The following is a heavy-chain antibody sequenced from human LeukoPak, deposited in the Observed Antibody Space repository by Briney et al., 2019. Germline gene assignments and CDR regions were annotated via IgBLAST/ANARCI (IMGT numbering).Heavy chain of an antibody. D-gene: IGHD3-10*01. J-gene: IGHJ5*02. CDR2: ISSTGTTK. Sequence: GGSLILSCAASGFRFSDYSMNWVRQAPGKGLEWVSYISSTGTTKYYADSVKGRFTISRDNAKNSLYLQVDSLRAEDTAVYYCVRSQTNTYYKGWFAPWSQGTLVTVSS. V-gene: IGHV3-48*01. CDR3: VRSQTNTYYKGWFAP. CDR1: GFRFSDYS.